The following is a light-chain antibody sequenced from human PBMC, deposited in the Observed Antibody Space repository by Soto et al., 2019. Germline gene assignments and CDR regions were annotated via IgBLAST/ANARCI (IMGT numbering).Light chain of an antibody. CDR1: QSVSSSY. Sequence: EIVLTQSPGTLSLSPGERATLSCRASQSVSSSYLAWYQQKPGQAPRLLIYVASSRATGIPDRFSGSGSGTDFTLTISRLEPEDFAGYYCQQYGSSPTWEFGLGTKVAIK. CDR3: QQYGSSPTWE. CDR2: VAS. V-gene: IGKV3-20*01. J-gene: IGKJ1*01.